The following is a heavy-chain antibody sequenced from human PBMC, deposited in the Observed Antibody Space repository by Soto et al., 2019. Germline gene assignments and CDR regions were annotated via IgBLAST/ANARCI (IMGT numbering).Heavy chain of an antibody. V-gene: IGHV3-21*01. D-gene: IGHD2-2*01. CDR3: ARDPGYIVVVPAAIWWFDP. CDR1: GFTFSSYS. J-gene: IGHJ5*02. CDR2: ISSSSSYI. Sequence: GGSLRLSCAASGFTFSSYSMNWVRQAPGKGLEWVSSISSSSSYIYYADSVKDRFTISRDNAKNSLYLQMNSLRAEDTAVYYCARDPGYIVVVPAAIWWFDPWGQGTLVTVSS.